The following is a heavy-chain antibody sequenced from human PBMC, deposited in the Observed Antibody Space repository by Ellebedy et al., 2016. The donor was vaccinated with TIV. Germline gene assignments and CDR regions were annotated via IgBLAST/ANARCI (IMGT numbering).Heavy chain of an antibody. V-gene: IGHV4-39*01. J-gene: IGHJ4*02. CDR3: ASTYADEFDY. Sequence: MPSETLSLTCTVSGGSISSSSYYRGWIRQPPGKGLEWIGSIYYSGSTYYNPSRKSRVTISVDTSKNQFSLKLSSVTAADTAVYYCASTYADEFDYWGQGTLVTASS. CDR2: IYYSGST. CDR1: GGSISSSSYY. D-gene: IGHD4-17*01.